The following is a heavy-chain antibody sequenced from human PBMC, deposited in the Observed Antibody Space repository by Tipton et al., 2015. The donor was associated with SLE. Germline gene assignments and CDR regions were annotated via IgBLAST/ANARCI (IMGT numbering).Heavy chain of an antibody. CDR1: GGSISSDY. CDR2: IFYTGST. CDR3: ARISVDTTMAQRVYYGMDV. D-gene: IGHD5-18*01. J-gene: IGHJ6*02. V-gene: IGHV4-59*01. Sequence: TLSLTCTVSGGSISSDYWTWIRQPPGKGLEWIGSIFYTGSTTYNPSLKSRLTMSVDTPKNQFSLKLTSVTAADTAVYYCARISVDTTMAQRVYYGMDVWGQGTSVTVSS.